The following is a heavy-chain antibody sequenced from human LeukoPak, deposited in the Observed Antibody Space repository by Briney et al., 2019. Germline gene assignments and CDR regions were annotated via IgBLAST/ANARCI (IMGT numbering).Heavy chain of an antibody. D-gene: IGHD3-10*01. CDR1: GYTFTSYY. Sequence: GASVKVSCKASGYTFTSYYMHWVRQAPGQGLEWMGWISAYNGNTNYAQKLQGRVTMTTDTSTSTAYMELRSLRSDDTAVYYCARVGNSAYYYGSYYFDYWGQGTLVTVSS. J-gene: IGHJ4*02. CDR2: ISAYNGNT. CDR3: ARVGNSAYYYGSYYFDY. V-gene: IGHV1-18*04.